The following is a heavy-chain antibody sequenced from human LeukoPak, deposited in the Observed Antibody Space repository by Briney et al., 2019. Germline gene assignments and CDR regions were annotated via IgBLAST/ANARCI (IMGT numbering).Heavy chain of an antibody. V-gene: IGHV4-4*07. J-gene: IGHJ6*03. CDR2: IYTSGST. Sequence: SGTLSLTCTVSGGSISSYYWSWIRQPAGKGLEWIGRIYTSGSTNYNPSLKSRVTMSVDTSKNQFSLKLSSVTAADTAVYYCARVVLLWFGESYYMDVWGKGTTVTVSS. CDR1: GGSISSYY. D-gene: IGHD3-10*01. CDR3: ARVVLLWFGESYYMDV.